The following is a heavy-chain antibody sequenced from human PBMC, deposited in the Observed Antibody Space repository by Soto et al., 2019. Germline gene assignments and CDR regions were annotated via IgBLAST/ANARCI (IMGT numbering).Heavy chain of an antibody. CDR3: ARDHAGTGAYYYYGMDV. CDR2: INHSGST. D-gene: IGHD7-27*01. Sequence: PSDTLSLTCAFYGGSFSCYYVSWIRQPPGKGLEWIGEINHSGSTNYNPSLKSRVTISVDMSKNQSSLKLSSVTAADTAVYYCARDHAGTGAYYYYGMDVWGQGTTVNVSS. J-gene: IGHJ6*02. CDR1: GGSFSCYY. V-gene: IGHV4-34*01.